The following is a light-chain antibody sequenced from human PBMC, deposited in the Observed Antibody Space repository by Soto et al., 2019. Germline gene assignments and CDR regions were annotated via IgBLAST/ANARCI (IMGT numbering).Light chain of an antibody. V-gene: IGKV1-5*01. J-gene: IGKJ2*01. CDR1: QSIDNW. CDR3: QHYDTFPYT. Sequence: DIQMTQSPSFVSASVGDRVTITCRASQSIDNWLAWYQQKPGNAPKLLIYYASALVSGVSPGFSGSGSGTDFTLTISSLRPDDFATYYCQHYDTFPYTFGQGTKLEIK. CDR2: YAS.